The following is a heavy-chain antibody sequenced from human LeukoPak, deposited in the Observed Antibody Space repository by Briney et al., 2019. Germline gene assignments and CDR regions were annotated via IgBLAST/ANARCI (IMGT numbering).Heavy chain of an antibody. D-gene: IGHD1-1*01. CDR1: GFTFNKSP. CDR3: GRDWKLDF. Sequence: GGSLRLSCAASGFTFNKSPMSWVRQAPGKGLEWASAIGDAGDTKYADSVKGRFTISRDNSRNTLYLQLNSLTVEDTAIYYCGRDWKLDFWGPGTLVTVSS. CDR2: IGDAGDT. J-gene: IGHJ4*02. V-gene: IGHV3-23*01.